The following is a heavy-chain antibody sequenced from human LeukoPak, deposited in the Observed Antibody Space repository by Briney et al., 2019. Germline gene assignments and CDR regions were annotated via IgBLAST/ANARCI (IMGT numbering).Heavy chain of an antibody. D-gene: IGHD3-22*01. CDR1: GGSISSYY. CDR3: ARHDSSGYLDY. J-gene: IGHJ4*02. CDR2: IYYSGST. V-gene: IGHV4-59*01. Sequence: SETLSLTCTVSGGSISSYYWSWIRQPPGKGLEWIGYIYYSGSTNYNPSLKSRVTISADTSKNQFSLKLSSVTAADTAVYYCARHDSSGYLDYWGQGTLVTVSS.